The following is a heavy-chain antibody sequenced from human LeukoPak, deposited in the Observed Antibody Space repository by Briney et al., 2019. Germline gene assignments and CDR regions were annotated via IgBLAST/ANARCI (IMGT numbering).Heavy chain of an antibody. Sequence: TSETLSLTCTVSGGSISSSSYYWGWIRQPPGKGLEWIGSIYYSGSTYYNPSLKSRVTISVDTSKNQFSLKLSSVTAADTAVYYCARTDSSSWYGDAFDIWGQGTMVTVSS. V-gene: IGHV4-39*07. CDR3: ARTDSSSWYGDAFDI. D-gene: IGHD6-13*01. CDR1: GGSISSSSYY. CDR2: IYYSGST. J-gene: IGHJ3*02.